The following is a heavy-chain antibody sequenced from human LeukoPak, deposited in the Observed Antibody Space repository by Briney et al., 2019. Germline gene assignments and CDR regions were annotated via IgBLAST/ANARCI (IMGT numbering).Heavy chain of an antibody. D-gene: IGHD3-3*01. V-gene: IGHV5-51*01. Sequence: GESLEISCKGSGYSFTSYWIGWVRQMPGKGLEWMGIIYPGDSDTRYSPSFQGQVTISADKSISTAYLQWSSLKASDTAMYYCARRTRRITIFGVVDDAFDIWGQGTMVTVSS. CDR3: ARRTRRITIFGVVDDAFDI. CDR1: GYSFTSYW. J-gene: IGHJ3*02. CDR2: IYPGDSDT.